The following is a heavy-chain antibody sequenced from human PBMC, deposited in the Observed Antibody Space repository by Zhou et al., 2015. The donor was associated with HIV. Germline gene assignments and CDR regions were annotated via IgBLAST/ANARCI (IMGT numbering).Heavy chain of an antibody. Sequence: EVQLVESGGGLVQPGRSLRLSCAASGFTFSSYAMSWVRQAPGKGLEWVSAISGSGGSTYYADSVKGRFTISRDNSKNTLYLQMNSLRAEDTALYYCAKRPYGSGTYHDYWGQGTLVTVSS. J-gene: IGHJ4*02. V-gene: IGHV3-23*04. D-gene: IGHD3-10*01. CDR1: GFTFSSYA. CDR2: ISGSGGST. CDR3: AKRPYGSGTYHDY.